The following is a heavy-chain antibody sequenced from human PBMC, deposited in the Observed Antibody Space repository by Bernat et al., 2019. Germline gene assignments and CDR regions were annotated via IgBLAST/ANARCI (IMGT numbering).Heavy chain of an antibody. CDR3: ARVDVVYDSSGPLLVGAFDI. J-gene: IGHJ3*02. Sequence: EAQLVESGGDLVQPGGSLRLSCAASGFTFSSYWMSWVRQAPGMGLEWVANIKQDGSEKHYADSVKGRFTISRDNSKNTLYLQMNSLRAEDTAVYYCARVDVVYDSSGPLLVGAFDIWGQGTMVTVSS. V-gene: IGHV3-7*01. CDR2: IKQDGSEK. CDR1: GFTFSSYW. D-gene: IGHD3-22*01.